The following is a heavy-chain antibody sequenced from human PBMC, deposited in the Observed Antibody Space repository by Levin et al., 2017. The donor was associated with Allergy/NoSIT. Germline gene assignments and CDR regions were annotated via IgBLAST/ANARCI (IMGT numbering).Heavy chain of an antibody. D-gene: IGHD6-19*01. CDR2: IYSDGRT. J-gene: IGHJ4*02. CDR1: GFTVSSKY. V-gene: IGHV3-53*01. CDR3: ARVRDTSGWFFDY. Sequence: GESLKISCAASGFTVSSKYMGWVRQAPGKGLEWVSVIYSDGRTYYEDSVKGRFTISRDNSKNTVYLQMNSLRAEDTAVYYCARVRDTSGWFFDYWGQGTLVTVSS.